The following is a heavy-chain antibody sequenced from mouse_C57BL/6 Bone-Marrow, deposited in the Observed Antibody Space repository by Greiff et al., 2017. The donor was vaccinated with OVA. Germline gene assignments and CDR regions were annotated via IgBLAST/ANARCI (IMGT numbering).Heavy chain of an antibody. CDR2: IDPNSGGT. J-gene: IGHJ2*01. D-gene: IGHD3-2*02. CDR3: ARWTAQATRDY. CDR1: GFTFTSYW. V-gene: IGHV1-72*01. Sequence: QVQLQQPGAELVQPGASVKLSCKASGFTFTSYWLHWVKQRPGRGLEWIGWIDPNSGGTKYNEKFKRTATLSVDKPSSTDYMQHSSLTSGDAAVYDCARWTAQATRDYWGQGTTLTVSS.